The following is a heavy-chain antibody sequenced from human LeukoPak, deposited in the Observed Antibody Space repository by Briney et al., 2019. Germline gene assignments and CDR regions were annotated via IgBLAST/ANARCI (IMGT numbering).Heavy chain of an antibody. CDR1: GFTFSSYG. Sequence: PGRSLRLSCAASGFTFSSYGMHWVRQAPGKGLEWGAVISYDGSNKYYADSVKGRFTISRDNSKNTLYLQMNSLRAEDTAVYYCARGGGYSYGYYYFDYWGQGTLVTVSS. D-gene: IGHD5-18*01. CDR2: ISYDGSNK. J-gene: IGHJ4*02. V-gene: IGHV3-30*03. CDR3: ARGGGYSYGYYYFDY.